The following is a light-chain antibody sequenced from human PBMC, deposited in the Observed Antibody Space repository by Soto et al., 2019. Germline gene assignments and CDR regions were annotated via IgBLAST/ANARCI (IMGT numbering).Light chain of an antibody. J-gene: IGKJ4*01. V-gene: IGKV4-1*01. CDR3: QQYFDVPFT. CDR1: RSVLYKSNNKNH. CDR2: WAS. Sequence: DIVMTQSPDSLAVSLGERATMNCKCSRSVLYKSNNKNHLAWYQQKPGQPPQLIIYWASTRESGVPERFSGSGSRKDFTLTISSLEAEDVAFYWCQQYFDVPFTLGGGTKVDIK.